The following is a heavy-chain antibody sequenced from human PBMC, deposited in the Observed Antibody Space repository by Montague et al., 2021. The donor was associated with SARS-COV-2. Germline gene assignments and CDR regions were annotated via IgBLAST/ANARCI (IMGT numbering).Heavy chain of an antibody. V-gene: IGHV4-39*01. J-gene: IGHJ4*02. D-gene: IGHD3-3*01. CDR1: GGSISSSSYY. Sequence: SDTLSLTRTLSGGSISSSSYYWGWIRQPPGKGLEWIGSIYYSGSTYYNPSLKSRVTISVDTSKNQFSLKLSSVTAADTAVYYCARKASRGITIFGVVTASYYFDYWGQGTLVTVSS. CDR3: ARKASRGITIFGVVTASYYFDY. CDR2: IYYSGST.